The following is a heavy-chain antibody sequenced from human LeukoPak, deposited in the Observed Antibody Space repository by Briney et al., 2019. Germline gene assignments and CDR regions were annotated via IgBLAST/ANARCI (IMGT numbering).Heavy chain of an antibody. CDR2: IKSDGSSS. D-gene: IGHD4-23*01. CDR1: GFTFSSYFW. V-gene: IGHV3-74*01. J-gene: IGHJ4*02. CDR3: VRDLDLGGYSSFEY. Sequence: GGSLRLSCAAAGFTFSSYFWMHWVRQAPGKGLVWVSRIKSDGSSSTYADSVKGRFTISRDNAKNSLYLQMNTLRAEDTAVYYCVRDLDLGGYSSFEYWGQGTLVTVSS.